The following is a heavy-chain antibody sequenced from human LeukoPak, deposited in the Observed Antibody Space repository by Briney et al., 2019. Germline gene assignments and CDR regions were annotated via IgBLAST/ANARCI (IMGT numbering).Heavy chain of an antibody. J-gene: IGHJ5*02. V-gene: IGHV4-30-4*01. CDR1: GGSISGGDSY. CDR3: ARVLGDLPAATPFDP. D-gene: IGHD2-15*01. CDR2: IYYSGPT. Sequence: PSETLSLTCTVSGGSISGGDSYWSWFRQPPGKCLELIVYIYYSGPTYYYPSLKRRVSISVDTSKIQFSLKLSSVTAADTAVYYCARVLGDLPAATPFDPWGQGTLVNVSS.